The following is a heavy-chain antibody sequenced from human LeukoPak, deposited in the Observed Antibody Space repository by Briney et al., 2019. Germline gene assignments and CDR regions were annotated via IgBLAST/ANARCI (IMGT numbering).Heavy chain of an antibody. CDR3: ARHALLTYYDSSGYCYDPPFDY. Sequence: SETLSLTCTVSGGSISSSSYYWGWIRQPPGKGLEWLGSIYYSGSTYYNPSLKSRVTISVDTSKNQFSLKLSSVTAADTAVYYCARHALLTYYDSSGYCYDPPFDYWGQGTLVTVSS. D-gene: IGHD3-22*01. J-gene: IGHJ4*02. CDR2: IYYSGST. CDR1: GGSISSSSYY. V-gene: IGHV4-39*01.